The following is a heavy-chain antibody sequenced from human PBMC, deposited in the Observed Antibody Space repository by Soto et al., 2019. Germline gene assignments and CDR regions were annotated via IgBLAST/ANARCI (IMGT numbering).Heavy chain of an antibody. CDR1: GGSINSSSYF. Sequence: TSEILSLTCSVSGGSINSSSYFWGWVRQPPGKGLEWIGSIYYSGSTYYNPSLRSRVTISVDTSKNQFSLKLSSVTAADTAVFYCARHYSSGSRNWFDPWGQGTLVTVSS. CDR3: ARHYSSGSRNWFDP. V-gene: IGHV4-39*01. CDR2: IYYSGST. D-gene: IGHD6-19*01. J-gene: IGHJ5*02.